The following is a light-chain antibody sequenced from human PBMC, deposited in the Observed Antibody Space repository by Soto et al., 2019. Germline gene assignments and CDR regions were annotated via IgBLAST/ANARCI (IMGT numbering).Light chain of an antibody. Sequence: QPVGTQEPSFSVSPGGTVILTCGLTSGSVSTSYYPIWYQQSPGLAPRTLIYNTTTRSSGVPDRFSGSILGNKAALTITGAQSDDEADYLCARYVGSGTVVFGGGTKLTVL. J-gene: IGLJ2*01. V-gene: IGLV8-61*01. CDR3: ARYVGSGTVV. CDR1: SGSVSTSYY. CDR2: NTT.